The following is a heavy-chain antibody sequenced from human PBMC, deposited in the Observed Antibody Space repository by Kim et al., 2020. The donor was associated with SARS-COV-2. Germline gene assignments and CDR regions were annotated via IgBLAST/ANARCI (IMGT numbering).Heavy chain of an antibody. V-gene: IGHV1-46*01. CDR3: LATPASGYSGDY. J-gene: IGHJ4*02. CDR1: GYTFTKYY. Sequence: ASVKVSCKASGYTFTKYYVHCVRQAPGQGLEWMGVINPSGGSTNYAQKFQGRVTMTRDTSTSTSTSTVYMELSSLRSEDTAVYYFLATPASGYSGDYWGQ. CDR2: INPSGGST. D-gene: IGHD3-22*01.